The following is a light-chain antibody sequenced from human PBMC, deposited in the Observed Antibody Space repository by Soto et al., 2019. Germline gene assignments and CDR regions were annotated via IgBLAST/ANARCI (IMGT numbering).Light chain of an antibody. CDR2: RVC. J-gene: IGKJ1*01. V-gene: IGKV2-30*01. CDR3: IQCTRWPRT. CDR1: ESLVYTDGNTY. Sequence: VVMTQSPVSLPVTHGQPASIPCRSSESLVYTDGNTYLTWFQQRPGQSPWRLIYRVCSRGSGVSVKFTGSGSGTEFTLKISGVEAEDVGIYYCIQCTRWPRTFGPGTKVDIK.